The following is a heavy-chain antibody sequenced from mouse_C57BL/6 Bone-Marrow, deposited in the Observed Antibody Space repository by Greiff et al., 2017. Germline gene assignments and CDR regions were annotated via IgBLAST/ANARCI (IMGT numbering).Heavy chain of an antibody. J-gene: IGHJ2*01. D-gene: IGHD1-1*01. Sequence: QVQLKESGAELARPGASVKLSCKASGYTFTSYGISWVKQRTGQGLEWIGEIYPRSGNTYYNEKFKGKATLTADKSSSTAYMELRSLTSEDAAVYFCARSGTTVVATNDYWGQGTTLTVSS. CDR3: ARSGTTVVATNDY. CDR2: IYPRSGNT. V-gene: IGHV1-81*01. CDR1: GYTFTSYG.